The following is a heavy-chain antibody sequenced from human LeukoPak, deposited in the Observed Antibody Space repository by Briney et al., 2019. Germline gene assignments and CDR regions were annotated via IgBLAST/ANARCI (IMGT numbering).Heavy chain of an antibody. CDR1: GFTFSSYA. CDR3: ARNPPAAGWFYYGMDV. D-gene: IGHD3-9*01. V-gene: IGHV3-23*01. J-gene: IGHJ6*02. CDR2: ISGSGGST. Sequence: GGSLRLSCAASGFTFSSYAMSWVRQAPGKGLEWVSAISGSGGSTYYADSVKGRFTISRDNSKNTLYLQMNSLRAEDTAMYYCARNPPAAGWFYYGMDVWGQGTTVTVSS.